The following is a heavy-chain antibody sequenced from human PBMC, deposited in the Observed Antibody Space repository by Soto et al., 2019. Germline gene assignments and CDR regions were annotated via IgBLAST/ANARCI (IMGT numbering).Heavy chain of an antibody. V-gene: IGHV3-23*01. CDR2: ISGSGGST. Sequence: GGSLRLSCAASGFTFSSYAMSWVRQAPGKGLEWVSAISGSGGSTYYADSVKGRFTISRDNSKNTLYLQMNSLRAEDTAVYYCAKNGIEFLEWQNDAFDIWGQGTMVTVSS. CDR3: AKNGIEFLEWQNDAFDI. J-gene: IGHJ3*02. CDR1: GFTFSSYA. D-gene: IGHD3-3*01.